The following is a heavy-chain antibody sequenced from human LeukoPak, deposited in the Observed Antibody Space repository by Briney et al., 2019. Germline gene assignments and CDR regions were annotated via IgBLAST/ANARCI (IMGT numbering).Heavy chain of an antibody. D-gene: IGHD2-21*02. CDR1: GFSVSSNY. Sequence: GGSLRLSCAASGFSVSSNYMSWVRQAPGKGLEWVSVIYSGRSTYYADSVKGRFTISRDNSKNTLYLQMKSLRAEDTAVYYCGRTDETAPAEDFQHWGQGTLVTVSS. J-gene: IGHJ1*01. V-gene: IGHV3-53*01. CDR2: IYSGRST. CDR3: GRTDETAPAEDFQH.